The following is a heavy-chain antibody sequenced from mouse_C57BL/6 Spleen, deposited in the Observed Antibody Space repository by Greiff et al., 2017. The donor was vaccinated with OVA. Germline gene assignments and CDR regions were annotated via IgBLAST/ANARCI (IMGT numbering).Heavy chain of an antibody. Sequence: EVQLQQSGPELVKPGASVKIPCKASGYTFTDYNMDWVKQSHGKSLEWIGDINPNNGGTIYNQKFKGKATLTVDKSSSTAYMELRSLTSEDTAVYYCARKEKEPYDYGSSYAMDYWGQGTSVTVSA. CDR3: ARKEKEPYDYGSSYAMDY. J-gene: IGHJ4*01. CDR1: GYTFTDYN. V-gene: IGHV1-18*01. CDR2: INPNNGGT. D-gene: IGHD1-1*01.